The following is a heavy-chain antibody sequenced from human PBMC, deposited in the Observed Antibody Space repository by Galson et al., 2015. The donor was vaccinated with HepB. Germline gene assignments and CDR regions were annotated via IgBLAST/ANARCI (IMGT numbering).Heavy chain of an antibody. Sequence: SLRLSCAASGFIVSDNYMNWVRQAPGRGLEWVSVIFIGGKTYYADSVKGRFTISRDKSENTLHLQMNSLRPEDTALYYCARDLSSAHYPYWYFDLWGRGTPVTVSS. J-gene: IGHJ2*01. V-gene: IGHV3-53*01. D-gene: IGHD3-22*01. CDR3: ARDLSSAHYPYWYFDL. CDR2: IFIGGKT. CDR1: GFIVSDNY.